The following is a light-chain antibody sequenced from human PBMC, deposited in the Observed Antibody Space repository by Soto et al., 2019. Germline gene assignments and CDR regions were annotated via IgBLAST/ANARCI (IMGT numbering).Light chain of an antibody. CDR1: SSDVGGYNY. Sequence: QSALTQPRSVSGSPGQSVTISCTGTSSDVGGYNYVSWYQQHPGQAPKLMIYDVSKRPSGVPDRFSGSKSGNTASLTFSGLQAEDEADYYCCSYAGSYTGVFGTGTKLTVL. V-gene: IGLV2-11*01. CDR2: DVS. J-gene: IGLJ1*01. CDR3: CSYAGSYTGV.